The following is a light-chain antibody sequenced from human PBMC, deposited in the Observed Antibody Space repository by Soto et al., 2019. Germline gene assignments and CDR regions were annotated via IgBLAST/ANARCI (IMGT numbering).Light chain of an antibody. V-gene: IGKV1-9*01. CDR1: QGISSY. CDR2: AAS. CDR3: QQLSSFS. J-gene: IGKJ1*01. Sequence: IQLTQSPSSLSASLGDRVTITCRASQGISSYLAWYQQKPGKAPKLLIYAASTLRSGVPSRFSGSGSGTDFTLTISSLQPEDFACNTCQQLSSFSFGQGTKVDI.